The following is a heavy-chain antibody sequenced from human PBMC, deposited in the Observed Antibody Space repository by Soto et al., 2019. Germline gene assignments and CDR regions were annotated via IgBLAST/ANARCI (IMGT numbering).Heavy chain of an antibody. D-gene: IGHD6-6*01. CDR1: GFTFSSFV. Sequence: QVQLVESGGGVVQPGRSLRLSCAASGFTFSSFVIHWVRQAPGKGLEWVAVIWYDGGNKFYADSVKGRFTIARDNSKNTLSLQMNSLRAEDTAIYFCAKDRHSSSSGYFDNWGQGTLVTVSS. V-gene: IGHV3-33*06. J-gene: IGHJ4*02. CDR2: IWYDGGNK. CDR3: AKDRHSSSSGYFDN.